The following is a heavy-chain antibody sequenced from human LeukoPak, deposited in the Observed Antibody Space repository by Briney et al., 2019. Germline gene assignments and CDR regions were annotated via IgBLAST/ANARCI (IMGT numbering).Heavy chain of an antibody. V-gene: IGHV4-39*01. CDR1: GDSMTSSNHY. Sequence: SETLSLSCTVSGDSMTSSNHYWVWIRQPPGKGLEWIGSIYYGGSTYYNPSLKSRVTISQDTSKNQFSLKVNTVTAADTAVYHCARRSHCTGDSCYPVWGQGTTVTVSS. J-gene: IGHJ6*02. CDR3: ARRSHCTGDSCYPV. CDR2: IYYGGST. D-gene: IGHD2-15*01.